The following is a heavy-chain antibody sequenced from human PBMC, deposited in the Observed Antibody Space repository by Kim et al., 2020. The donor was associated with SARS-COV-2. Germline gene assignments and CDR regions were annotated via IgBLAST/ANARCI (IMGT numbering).Heavy chain of an antibody. CDR1: GFSFSTYS. V-gene: IGHV3-21*01. D-gene: IGHD2-8*01. J-gene: IGHJ4*02. Sequence: GGSLRLSCAASGFSFSTYSMAWGRQAPGKGLEWVSSIDSSGYSIYYADSVKGRFTFSRDNAKNSVYLQMNSLRAEDTALYLCLRLLNGHFNYWGQGVPVTVSS. CDR3: LRLLNGHFNY. CDR2: IDSSGYSI.